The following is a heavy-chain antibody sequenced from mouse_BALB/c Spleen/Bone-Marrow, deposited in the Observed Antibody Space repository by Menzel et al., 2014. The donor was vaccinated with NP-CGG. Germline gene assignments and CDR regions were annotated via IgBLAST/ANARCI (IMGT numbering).Heavy chain of an antibody. J-gene: IGHJ2*01. CDR1: VYTFTSYW. V-gene: IGHV1S81*02. Sequence: QVQLQQSGAELVKPGASVKLSCKASVYTFTSYWMHWVKQRPGQGLEWIGEINPSNGRTNYNEKFKTKATLTVDKSSNTAYMHLSRLTSEDSAVYYCARKGADYEDYWGQGSTLTVSS. CDR2: INPSNGRT. D-gene: IGHD2-4*01. CDR3: ARKGADYEDY.